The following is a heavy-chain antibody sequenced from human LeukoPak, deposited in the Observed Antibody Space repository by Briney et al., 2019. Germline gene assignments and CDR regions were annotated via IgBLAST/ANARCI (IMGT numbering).Heavy chain of an antibody. Sequence: GASVKVSCKASGYTFSDYYIHWVRQAPGQGLEWMGWMNPKSGGTNSAPKLQGRVTMTRDTSNTTAYTEVSGLRSDDTAVYYCARVGPRSGSYYDYWGQGALVTVSS. CDR2: MNPKSGGT. V-gene: IGHV1-2*02. CDR1: GYTFSDYY. CDR3: ARVGPRSGSYYDY. D-gene: IGHD3-10*01. J-gene: IGHJ4*02.